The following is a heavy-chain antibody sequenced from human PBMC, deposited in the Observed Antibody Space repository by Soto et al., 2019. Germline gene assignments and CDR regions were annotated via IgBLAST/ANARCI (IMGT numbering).Heavy chain of an antibody. V-gene: IGHV5-51*01. Sequence: GESLKISCKGSGYSFTSYWIGWVRQMPGKGLEWMGIIYPGDSDTRYSPSFQGRFTISRDNSKNSLYLQMNSLRTEDTALYYCAKERGLYYYYYGMDVWGQGTTVTVSS. J-gene: IGHJ6*02. CDR2: IYPGDSDT. D-gene: IGHD1-1*01. CDR3: AKERGLYYYYYGMDV. CDR1: GYSFTSYW.